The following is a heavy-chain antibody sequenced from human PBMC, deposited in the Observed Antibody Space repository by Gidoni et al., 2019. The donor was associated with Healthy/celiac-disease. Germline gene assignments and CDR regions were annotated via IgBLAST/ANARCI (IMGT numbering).Heavy chain of an antibody. V-gene: IGHV3-23*01. CDR1: GFTFSSYA. J-gene: IGHJ4*02. D-gene: IGHD3-10*02. Sequence: ELQLLESGGGLVQPWVYLILSCAASGFTFSSYAMSLVRQTPWKGLECVSAISGSGGSTYYADAVKGRFTISRDNSKNTLYLQMNSLRAEDRAVYDCALGSGSYDYWGQGPLVTVPS. CDR2: ISGSGGST. CDR3: ALGSGSYDY.